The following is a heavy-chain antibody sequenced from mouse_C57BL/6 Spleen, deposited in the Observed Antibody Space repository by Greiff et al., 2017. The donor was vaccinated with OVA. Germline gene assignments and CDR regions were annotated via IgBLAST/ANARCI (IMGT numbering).Heavy chain of an antibody. D-gene: IGHD2-1*01. CDR3: ARFYYGNPGYFDD. J-gene: IGHJ2*01. CDR1: GYAFSSYW. CDR2: IYPGDGDT. V-gene: IGHV1-80*01. Sequence: QVQLQQSGAELVKPGASVKISCKASGYAFSSYWMNWVKQRPGKGLEWIGQIYPGDGDTNYNGKFKGKATLTADKSSSTAYMQLSSLTSEDSAVYFCARFYYGNPGYFDDWGQGTTLTVSS.